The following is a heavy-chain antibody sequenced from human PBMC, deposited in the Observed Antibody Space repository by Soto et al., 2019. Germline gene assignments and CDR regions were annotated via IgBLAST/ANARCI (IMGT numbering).Heavy chain of an antibody. V-gene: IGHV4-61*01. Sequence: SETLSLTCTVSGGSISSESYFWSWTRQPPGKGLEWIGYIHYNGDTNSNPSLKSRVTISVDSSKNQFSLKLNSVTAADTAVYYCARLVGDEGDGYKFLDFWGQGTLVTVSS. CDR3: ARLVGDEGDGYKFLDF. CDR2: IHYNGDT. D-gene: IGHD2-8*02. CDR1: GGSISSESYF. J-gene: IGHJ4*02.